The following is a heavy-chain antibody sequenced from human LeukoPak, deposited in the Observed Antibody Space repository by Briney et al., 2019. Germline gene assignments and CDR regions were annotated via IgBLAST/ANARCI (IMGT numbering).Heavy chain of an antibody. V-gene: IGHV3-30*18. CDR1: GFTFSSYG. Sequence: GRSLRLSCAASGFTFSSYGMHWVRQAPGKGLEWVAVISYDGRNKYYADSVKGRFTISRDNSKNTLYLQMNSLRAEDTAVYYCAKGDPYYGMDVWGKGTTVTVSS. CDR3: AKGDPYYGMDV. J-gene: IGHJ6*04. CDR2: ISYDGRNK.